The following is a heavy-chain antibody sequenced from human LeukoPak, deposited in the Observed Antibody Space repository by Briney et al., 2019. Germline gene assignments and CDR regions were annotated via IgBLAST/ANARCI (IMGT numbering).Heavy chain of an antibody. Sequence: SVKVSCKASGGTFSSYAISWVRQAPGQGLEWMGGIIPIFGAANYAQKFQGRVTITADKSTSTAYMELSSLRSEDTAVYYCARAGTYYYDNSGYYNFDYWGQGTLVTVSS. D-gene: IGHD3-22*01. CDR2: IIPIFGAA. CDR1: GGTFSSYA. J-gene: IGHJ4*02. CDR3: ARAGTYYYDNSGYYNFDY. V-gene: IGHV1-69*06.